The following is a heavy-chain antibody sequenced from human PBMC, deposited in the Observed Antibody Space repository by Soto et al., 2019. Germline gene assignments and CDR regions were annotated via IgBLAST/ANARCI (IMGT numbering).Heavy chain of an antibody. Sequence: PVASLTISCQASGYTFSAFWITWVRQMPGKGLEWMATIDPRDSYSNYSLSFQGHVTISADKSIGSAYLYWSTLEASDTAIYYCARPDSNGWYQYWGQGTPVTVS. D-gene: IGHD6-19*01. CDR1: GYTFSAFW. CDR2: IDPRDSYS. J-gene: IGHJ4*02. V-gene: IGHV5-10-1*01. CDR3: ARPDSNGWYQY.